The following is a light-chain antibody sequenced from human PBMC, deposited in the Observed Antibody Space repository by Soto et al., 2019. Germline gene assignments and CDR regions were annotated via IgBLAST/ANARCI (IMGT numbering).Light chain of an antibody. CDR2: WAS. CDR1: QGIGNA. Sequence: IQMTQSPSSLSASVGDRFTISFRASQGIGNALGWYQQKPGQPPKLLIYWASTREFGVPDRFSGSGSGTDFTLTISSLQAEDVAVYHCQQYFSAPTFGGGTKVDI. V-gene: IGKV1-27*01. CDR3: QQYFSAPT. J-gene: IGKJ4*01.